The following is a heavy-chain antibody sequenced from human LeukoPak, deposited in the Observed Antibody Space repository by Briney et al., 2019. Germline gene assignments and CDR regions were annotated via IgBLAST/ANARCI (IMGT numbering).Heavy chain of an antibody. V-gene: IGHV4-61*02. J-gene: IGHJ3*02. CDR3: AREKGSSWYTDAFDI. D-gene: IGHD6-13*01. CDR2: IYTSGST. Sequence: SETLSLTCTVSGGSISSGSYYWSWIRQPAGKGLEWIGRIYTSGSTNYNPSIKSLVTISVDTSKKQFSLKLSSVTAADTAVYYCAREKGSSWYTDAFDIWGQGTMVTVSS. CDR1: GGSISSGSYY.